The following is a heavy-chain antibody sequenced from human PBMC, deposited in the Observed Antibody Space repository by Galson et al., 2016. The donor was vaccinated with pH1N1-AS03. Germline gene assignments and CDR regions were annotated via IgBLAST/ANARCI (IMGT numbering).Heavy chain of an antibody. D-gene: IGHD6-13*01. Sequence: SLRLSCAASGFTFSSHVMSWVRQAPGKGLEWVSSIRGSGGTYYIDSVKGRFTISRDNSEKTLYLQMNSLRAEDTAVYYCAKVMGQGEGYWDAFDIYGQGTMVTVSS. V-gene: IGHV3-23*01. CDR3: AKVMGQGEGYWDAFDI. CDR1: GFTFSSHV. J-gene: IGHJ3*02. CDR2: IRGSGGT.